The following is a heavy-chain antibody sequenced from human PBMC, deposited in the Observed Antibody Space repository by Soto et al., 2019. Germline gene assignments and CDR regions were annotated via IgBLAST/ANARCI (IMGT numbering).Heavy chain of an antibody. CDR3: ARQGGAFDI. J-gene: IGHJ3*02. CDR2: IYYSGST. D-gene: IGHD3-16*01. Sequence: SETLSLTCTVSGGSISSSSYYWGWIRQPPGKGLEWIGSIYYSGSTYYNPSLKSRVTISVDTSKNQFSLKLSSVTAADTAVYYCARQGGAFDIWGQGTMVTVSS. CDR1: GGSISSSSYY. V-gene: IGHV4-39*01.